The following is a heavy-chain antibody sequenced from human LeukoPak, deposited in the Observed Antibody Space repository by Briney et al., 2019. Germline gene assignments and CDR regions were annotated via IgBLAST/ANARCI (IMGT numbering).Heavy chain of an antibody. CDR2: INPKSAGT. D-gene: IGHD6-19*01. J-gene: IGHJ4*02. CDR1: GYTFTGYC. V-gene: IGHV1-2*02. Sequence: ASVKVSCKASGYTFTGYCMHWVRQAPGQGLEWVGWINPKSAGTNYAQKFQGRVTTTRDTSISTTYMELSRLRSDDTAMYYCARDLGISGWYAPPLGYFDYWGQGTLVTVSS. CDR3: ARDLGISGWYAPPLGYFDY.